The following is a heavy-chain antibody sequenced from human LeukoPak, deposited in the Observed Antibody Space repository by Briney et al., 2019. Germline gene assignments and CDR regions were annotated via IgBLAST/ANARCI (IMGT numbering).Heavy chain of an antibody. CDR2: IYYSGST. CDR1: GGSISTYY. J-gene: IGHJ2*01. CDR3: ARVYYSNSYDYWYFDL. D-gene: IGHD6-13*01. V-gene: IGHV4-59*01. Sequence: SETLSLTCTVSGGSISTYYWSWIRQPPGKGLEWIAYIYYSGSTNYNPSLKSRVTISVDTSKNQFSLKLSSVTAADTAVYYCARVYYSNSYDYWYFDLWGRGTLVTVSS.